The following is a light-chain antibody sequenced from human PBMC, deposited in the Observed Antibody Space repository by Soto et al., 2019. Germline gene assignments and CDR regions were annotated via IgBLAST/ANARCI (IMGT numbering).Light chain of an antibody. Sequence: VAHRERAALSCRASQSVSSNLAWYQQKPGQAPKLLIYGASTRATGIPSRFSGSGSGPEFTLTISCLQAEDFAGDYCQQSDFRLIRFGQGTRLEI. V-gene: IGKV3-15*01. CDR3: QQSDFRLIR. J-gene: IGKJ5*01. CDR1: QSVSSN. CDR2: GAS.